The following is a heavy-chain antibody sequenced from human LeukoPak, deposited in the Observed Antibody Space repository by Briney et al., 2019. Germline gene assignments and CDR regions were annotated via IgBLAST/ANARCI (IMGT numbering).Heavy chain of an antibody. CDR3: AKDQEPWIQLWSLY. J-gene: IGHJ4*02. D-gene: IGHD5-18*01. Sequence: GGSLRLSCAASGFTFSSYAMSWVRQAPGKGLEWVSAISGSGGSTYYADSVKGRFTISRDNSKNTLYLQMNSLRAEDTAVYYCAKDQEPWIQLWSLYWGQGTLVTVSS. CDR1: GFTFSSYA. V-gene: IGHV3-23*01. CDR2: ISGSGGST.